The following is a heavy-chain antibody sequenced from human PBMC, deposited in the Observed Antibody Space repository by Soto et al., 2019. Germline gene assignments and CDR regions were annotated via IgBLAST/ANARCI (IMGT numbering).Heavy chain of an antibody. D-gene: IGHD3-10*01. CDR3: ARGSTMVRGGDY. J-gene: IGHJ4*02. V-gene: IGHV4-34*01. CDR1: GGSFSGYY. CDR2: INHSGST. Sequence: QVQLQRWGAGLLKPSETLSLTCAVYGGSFSGYYWSWIRQPPGKGLEWIGEINHSGSTNYNPSLKSRVTISVDTSKNQFSLKLSSVTAADTAVYYCARGSTMVRGGDYWGQGTLVTVSS.